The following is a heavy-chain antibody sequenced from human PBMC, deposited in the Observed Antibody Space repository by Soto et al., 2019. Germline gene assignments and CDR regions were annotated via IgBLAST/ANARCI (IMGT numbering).Heavy chain of an antibody. D-gene: IGHD2-2*01. V-gene: IGHV4-34*02. Sequence: QVQLQQWGAGLLKPSETLSLTCAVYGGTFSGYYWSWIRQPPGKGLEWIGEINLSGSTNYNPSLKSRVTISVDTSKNQFSLNLSYVTAADTAVYYCARRGYCDTTSCYGHYYYYYMDVWGKGTTVTVSS. J-gene: IGHJ6*03. CDR1: GGTFSGYY. CDR2: INLSGST. CDR3: ARRGYCDTTSCYGHYYYYYMDV.